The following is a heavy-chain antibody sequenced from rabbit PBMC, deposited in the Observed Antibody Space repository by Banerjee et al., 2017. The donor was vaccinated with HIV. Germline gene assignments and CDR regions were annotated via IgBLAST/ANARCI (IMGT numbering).Heavy chain of an antibody. D-gene: IGHD6-1*01. V-gene: IGHV1S40*01. CDR3: ARGTYGYAGYAPNL. CDR1: GFSLSSSYN. Sequence: QSLEESGGDLVKPGASLTLTCTASGFSLSSSYNMCWVRQAPGKGLEWIGCINTGSGSTWYASWAKGRFTISKTSSTTVTLQMTSLTAADTATYFCARGTYGYAGYAPNLWGPGTLVTVS. J-gene: IGHJ4*01. CDR2: INTGSGST.